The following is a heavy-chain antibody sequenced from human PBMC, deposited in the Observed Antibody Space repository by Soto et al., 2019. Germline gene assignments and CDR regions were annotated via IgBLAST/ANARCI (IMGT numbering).Heavy chain of an antibody. V-gene: IGHV3-23*01. CDR3: AKATGSSTPAPGSY. CDR1: GFTFSSYG. J-gene: IGHJ4*02. D-gene: IGHD3-10*01. CDR2: ISGSGGST. Sequence: GGSLRLSCAPSGFTFSSYGMHWVRQAPGKGLEWVSAISGSGGSTYYADSVKGRFTISRDNSKNTLYLQMNSLGAEDTAVYDCAKATGSSTPAPGSYWGQGSLVTVSS.